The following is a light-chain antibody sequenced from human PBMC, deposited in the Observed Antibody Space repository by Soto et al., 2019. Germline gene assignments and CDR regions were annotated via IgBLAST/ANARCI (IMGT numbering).Light chain of an antibody. J-gene: IGLJ1*01. CDR2: RDN. Sequence: QPVLTQPPSASGTPGQRVTISCSGSGSNIGGNYVYWYQHLPGTAPKLLIYRDNQRPSGVPDRFSGSKSGTSASLAISGLRSEDEADYYCETWDDSLSGHAFGTGTKLTVL. CDR1: GSNIGGNY. CDR3: ETWDDSLSGHA. V-gene: IGLV1-47*01.